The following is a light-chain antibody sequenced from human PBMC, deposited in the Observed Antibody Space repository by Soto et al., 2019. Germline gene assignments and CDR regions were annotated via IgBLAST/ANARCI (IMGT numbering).Light chain of an antibody. Sequence: QSALTQPASVSGSPGQSITISCSGTSSDVGAYNLVSWYQQFPGKAPKLIIFEVSQRPSGVSSRFSGSKSGSTASLTISGLQAEDEADYYCCSFAGGRNVFGTGTKLPVL. CDR1: SSDVGAYNL. CDR3: CSFAGGRNV. J-gene: IGLJ1*01. CDR2: EVS. V-gene: IGLV2-23*02.